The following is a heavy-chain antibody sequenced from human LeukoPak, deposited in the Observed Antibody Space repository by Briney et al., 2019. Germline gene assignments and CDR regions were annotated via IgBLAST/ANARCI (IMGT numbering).Heavy chain of an antibody. CDR1: GYTFSGYG. CDR3: ARGQYNYALDV. D-gene: IGHD5-24*01. V-gene: IGHV1-18*01. CDR2: INTYTGKA. Sequence: WASVKVSCKASGYTFSGYGTNWVRQAPGQGLEWVGWINTYTGKAEYAQNYQGRVSVTTDMSANTASMEVRNLRSDDTAVYFCARGQYNYALDVWGQGTLLTVSS. J-gene: IGHJ3*01.